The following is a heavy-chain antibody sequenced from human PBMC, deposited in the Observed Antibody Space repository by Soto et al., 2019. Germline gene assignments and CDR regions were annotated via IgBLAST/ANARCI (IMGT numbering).Heavy chain of an antibody. CDR3: ARSGNYRLDC. D-gene: IGHD1-26*01. CDR1: GFTFNNHN. V-gene: IGHV3-48*01. Sequence: PGGSLILSCAASGFTFNNHNMNGVRQAPGKGLEWISYISSSGSSIYYADSVKGRFTISRDNAKNSLYLQMYSLRAEDTAVYYCARSGNYRLDCWGQGTLVTVSS. CDR2: ISSSGSSI. J-gene: IGHJ4*02.